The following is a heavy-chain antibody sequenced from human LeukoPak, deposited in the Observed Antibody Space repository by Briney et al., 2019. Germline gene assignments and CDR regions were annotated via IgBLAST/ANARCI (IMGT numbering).Heavy chain of an antibody. CDR2: ISGSANSI. J-gene: IGHJ4*02. CDR1: GFTFDGSE. CDR3: ARSLAAAELDY. V-gene: IGHV3-48*03. Sequence: GGSLRLSCAASGFTFDGSEMNWVRQAPGKGLEWLSYISGSANSIYYADSVKGRFTVSRDNAKNSLYLQMNSLRAEDTAVYYCARSLAAAELDYWGQGTLVTVSS. D-gene: IGHD6-13*01.